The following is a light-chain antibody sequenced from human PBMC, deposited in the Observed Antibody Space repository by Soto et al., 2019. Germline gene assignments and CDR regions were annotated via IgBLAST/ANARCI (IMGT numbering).Light chain of an antibody. V-gene: IGKV3-15*01. CDR1: QSISSD. CDR2: SAS. Sequence: EIVMTQSPATLSLSPGETATLSCRASQSISSDLAWYQQKPGQSPRLLIYSASTRATGIPARFSGSGFGTEFSLIISSLQSEDFALYFCLQYDSWPRTFGQGTRVEIK. CDR3: LQYDSWPRT. J-gene: IGKJ1*01.